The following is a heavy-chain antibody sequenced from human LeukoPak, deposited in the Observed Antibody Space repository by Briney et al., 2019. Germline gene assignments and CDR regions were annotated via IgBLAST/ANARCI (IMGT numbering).Heavy chain of an antibody. CDR2: IITFIGTG. CDR1: GGTFSSYA. V-gene: IGHV1-69*05. CDR3: ARSSGYYFFDGV. J-gene: IGHJ4*01. Sequence: SVKVSCKASGGTFSSYAISWGRQALGQGLEWMGGIITFIGTGNYAQKFQGRVTITTDESTSTAYMELISLTSEDTSVYYCARSSGYYFFDGVWGQGTLVTVSS. D-gene: IGHD5-12*01.